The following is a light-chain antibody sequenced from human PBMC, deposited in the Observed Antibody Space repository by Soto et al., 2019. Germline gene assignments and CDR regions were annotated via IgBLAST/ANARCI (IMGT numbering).Light chain of an antibody. J-gene: IGKJ5*01. CDR2: GAS. V-gene: IGKV3-15*01. CDR1: QSVSSN. Sequence: EIVMTQSPATLSVSPWERATLSCRASQSVSSNLAWYQQKPGQAPRLLIYGASTRATGIPARFSGSGSGTEVTLTISSLQSEDFAVYYCQQYYSTPITFGQGTRLEIK. CDR3: QQYYSTPIT.